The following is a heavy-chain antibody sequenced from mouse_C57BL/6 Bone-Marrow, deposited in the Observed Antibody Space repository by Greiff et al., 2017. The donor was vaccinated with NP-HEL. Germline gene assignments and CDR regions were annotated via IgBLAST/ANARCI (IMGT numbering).Heavy chain of an antibody. Sequence: VQLQESGAELVRPGTSVKVSCKASGYAFTNYLIEWVKQRPGQGLEWIGVINPGSGGTNYNEKFKGKATLTADKSSSTAYMQLSSLTSEDSAVYFCARGGSSGNYAMDYWGQGTSVTVSS. CDR3: ARGGSSGNYAMDY. V-gene: IGHV1-54*01. J-gene: IGHJ4*01. D-gene: IGHD3-2*02. CDR1: GYAFTNYL. CDR2: INPGSGGT.